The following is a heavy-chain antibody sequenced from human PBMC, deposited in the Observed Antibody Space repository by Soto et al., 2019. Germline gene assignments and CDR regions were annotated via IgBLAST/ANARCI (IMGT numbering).Heavy chain of an antibody. CDR3: ARLEGYCSGGSCYPDAFGI. Sequence: QLQLQESGPGLVKPSETLSPTCTVTGGSISSSSYYWGWIRQPPGMVMEWIGSIYYSGSTYYNPSLQIRVTISVGTSKDPFSLRLSSVTAADTAVYYCARLEGYCSGGSCYPDAFGIWGQGTMVTVSS. V-gene: IGHV4-39*01. J-gene: IGHJ3*02. CDR2: IYYSGST. D-gene: IGHD2-15*01. CDR1: GGSISSSSYY.